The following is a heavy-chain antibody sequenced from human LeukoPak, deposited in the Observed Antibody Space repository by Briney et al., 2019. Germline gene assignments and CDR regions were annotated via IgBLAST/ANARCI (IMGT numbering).Heavy chain of an antibody. CDR2: IIPILGIA. J-gene: IGHJ4*02. V-gene: IGHV1-69*04. D-gene: IGHD3-16*01. Sequence: GSSAKVSCKASGGTFSSYAISWVRQAPGQGLEWMGRIIPILGIANYAQKFQGRVTITADKSTSTAYMELSSLRSEDTAVYYCARSGLRLGEGTDYWGQGTLVTVSS. CDR1: GGTFSSYA. CDR3: ARSGLRLGEGTDY.